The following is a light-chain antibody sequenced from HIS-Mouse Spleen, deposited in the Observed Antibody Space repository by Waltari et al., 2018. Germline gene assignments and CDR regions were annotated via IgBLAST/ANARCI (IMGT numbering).Light chain of an antibody. Sequence: NFMLTQPHSVSESPGKTVTISCTRSSGSLASNYVQWYQQRPGSAPTTVIYEDNQRPSGVPDRFSGSIDSSSNSASLTISGLKTEDEADYYCQSYDSSNLVFGGGTKLTVL. CDR1: SGSLASNY. CDR2: EDN. J-gene: IGLJ3*02. CDR3: QSYDSSNLV. V-gene: IGLV6-57*04.